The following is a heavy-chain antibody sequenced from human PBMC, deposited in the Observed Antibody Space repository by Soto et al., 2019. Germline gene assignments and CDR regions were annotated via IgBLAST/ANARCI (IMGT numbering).Heavy chain of an antibody. CDR3: ARDERAPGGNSGYFDY. Sequence: QVPLVQSGAEVKKPGASVKVSCRASGYTFTSYGISWVRQAPGQGLEWMGWISGYNGNTNHSPKFQGRLTMTTDTPTSTAYLELRSLRSDDTAIYYCARDERAPGGNSGYFDYWGQGTLVTVSS. J-gene: IGHJ4*02. V-gene: IGHV1-18*01. CDR2: ISGYNGNT. CDR1: GYTFTSYG. D-gene: IGHD1-26*01.